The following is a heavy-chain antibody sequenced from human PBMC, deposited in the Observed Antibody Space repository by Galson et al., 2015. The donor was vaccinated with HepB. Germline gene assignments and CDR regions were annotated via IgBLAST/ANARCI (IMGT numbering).Heavy chain of an antibody. CDR1: GYTLTRYG. V-gene: IGHV1-18*04. Sequence: SVKVSCKASGYTLTRYGFSWVRQAPGQGLEWMGWISAYNGNTNYAQKLQGRVTMTTDTSTSTAYMELRSLRSDDTAVYYCARDLITMVRELSFGWFDPWGQGTLVTVS. J-gene: IGHJ5*02. D-gene: IGHD3-10*01. CDR2: ISAYNGNT. CDR3: ARDLITMVRELSFGWFDP.